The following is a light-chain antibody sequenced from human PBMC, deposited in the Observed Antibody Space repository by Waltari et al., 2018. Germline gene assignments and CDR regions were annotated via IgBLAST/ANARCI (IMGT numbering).Light chain of an antibody. CDR2: DNN. J-gene: IGLJ3*02. CDR1: CSNLGNYY. CDR3: ASWDNSLTDVV. V-gene: IGLV1-51*01. Sequence: QSVLTQPPSVSAAPGQKSTISSSGSCSNLGNYYVLWYNQLPGAAPKLLIYDNNKRPAGIPDRFSASKSGTSATLGITGLQIGDEADYYCASWDNSLTDVVFGGGTKLTVL.